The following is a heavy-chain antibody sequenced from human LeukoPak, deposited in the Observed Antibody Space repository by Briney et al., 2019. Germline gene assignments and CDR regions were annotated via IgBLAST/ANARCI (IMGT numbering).Heavy chain of an antibody. CDR3: ARDRSELCSDY. V-gene: IGHV3-9*01. CDR2: ISWNSGSI. D-gene: IGHD2-21*01. J-gene: IGHJ4*02. CDR1: GFTFDDYA. Sequence: PGGSLRLSCAASGFTFDDYAMHWVRQAPGKGLEWVSGISWNSGSIGYADSVKGRFTISRDNSKNTLYLQMNSLRAEDTAVYYCARDRSELCSDYWGQGTLVTVSS.